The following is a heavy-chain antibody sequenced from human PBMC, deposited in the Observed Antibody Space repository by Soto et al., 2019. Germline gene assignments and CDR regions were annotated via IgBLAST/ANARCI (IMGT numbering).Heavy chain of an antibody. D-gene: IGHD6-6*01. CDR2: ISSSSGRTI. V-gene: IGHV3-11*01. J-gene: IGHJ4*02. CDR3: ARRPSSSSGFDY. Sequence: QVQLVESGGGLVKPGGSLRLSCAASGFTFSDYYMSWIRQAPGKGLEWVSYISSSSGRTIYYADSVKGRFTISRDNAKNSLYRQMNSLRAEDTAVYYCARRPSSSSGFDYWGQGTLVTVSP. CDR1: GFTFSDYY.